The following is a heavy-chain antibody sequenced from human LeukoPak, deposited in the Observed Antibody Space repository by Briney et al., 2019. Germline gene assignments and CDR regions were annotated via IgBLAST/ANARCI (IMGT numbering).Heavy chain of an antibody. J-gene: IGHJ6*03. CDR1: GFTFNGYW. CDR2: IKKDGSET. D-gene: IGHD6-19*01. Sequence: GGSLRLSCAASGFTFNGYWKKWVRQAPGKGLEWVANIKKDGSETKYVDSLRGRFTISRDNAKNSLYLQINGLTVEDTAVYYCSGGSGWLMDVWGKGTTVTVSS. V-gene: IGHV3-7*01. CDR3: SGGSGWLMDV.